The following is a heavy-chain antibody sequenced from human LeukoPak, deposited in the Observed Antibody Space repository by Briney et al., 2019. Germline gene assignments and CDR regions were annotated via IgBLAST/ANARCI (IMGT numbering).Heavy chain of an antibody. V-gene: IGHV3-21*01. CDR2: ITSSSTSM. Sequence: GGSLRLSCAASGFTFTTYSMNWVRQAPGKGLEWVSSITSSSTSMYYADSVKGRFTISRDNAKNSLYLQMNSLRAEDTAVYYCARTYYDILTGYNPYFDYWGQGTLVTVSS. J-gene: IGHJ4*02. D-gene: IGHD3-9*01. CDR1: GFTFTTYS. CDR3: ARTYYDILTGYNPYFDY.